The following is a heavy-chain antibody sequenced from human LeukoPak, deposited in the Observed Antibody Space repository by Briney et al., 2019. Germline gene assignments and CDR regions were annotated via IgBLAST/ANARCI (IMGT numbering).Heavy chain of an antibody. V-gene: IGHV3-30*04. CDR1: GFTFSSYA. Sequence: GRSLRLSCAASGFTFSSYAMHWVRQAPGKGLEWVAVISYDGSNKYYADSVKGRFTISRDNSKNTLYLQMNSLRAEDTAVYYCAKDTSRSLAGYFDYWGQGTLVTVSS. CDR2: ISYDGSNK. J-gene: IGHJ4*02. CDR3: AKDTSRSLAGYFDY. D-gene: IGHD2-15*01.